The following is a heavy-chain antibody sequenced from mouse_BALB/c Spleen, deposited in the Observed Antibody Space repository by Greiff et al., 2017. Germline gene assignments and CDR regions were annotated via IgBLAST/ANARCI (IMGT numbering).Heavy chain of an antibody. CDR1: GYTFTSYW. D-gene: IGHD1-1*01. CDR2: INPSNGRT. CDR3: ARGTVVAPGYAMDY. Sequence: VQLQQPGAELVKPGASVKLSCKASGYTFTSYWMHWVKQRPGQGLEWIGEINPSNGRTNYNEKFKSKATLTVDKSSSTAYMQLSSLTSEDSAVYYCARGTVVAPGYAMDYWGQGTSVTVSS. V-gene: IGHV1S81*02. J-gene: IGHJ4*01.